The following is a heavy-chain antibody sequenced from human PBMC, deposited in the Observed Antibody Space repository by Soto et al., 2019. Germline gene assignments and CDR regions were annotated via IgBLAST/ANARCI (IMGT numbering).Heavy chain of an antibody. J-gene: IGHJ4*02. CDR1: GDSISGYY. V-gene: IGHV4-59*08. CDR3: ARLHIWTGYPADY. Sequence: SETLSLTCTVSGDSISGYYWNCIRQPPGKGLEWIGYIYYTGSTNYNPSLKSRVTMSVDTSKNQFSLNLNSVTAADTAVYYCARLHIWTGYPADYWGQGTLVTVSS. CDR2: IYYTGST. D-gene: IGHD3-9*01.